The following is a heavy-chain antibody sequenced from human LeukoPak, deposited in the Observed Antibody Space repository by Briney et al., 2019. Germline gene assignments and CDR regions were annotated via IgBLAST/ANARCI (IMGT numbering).Heavy chain of an antibody. V-gene: IGHV3-7*01. Sequence: GGSLRLSCAASGFTFSGSWMSWVRQAPGKGLEWVANIKQDGSEKYYVDSVKGRFTISRDNAKNSLFLQMNSLRAEDTAVYYCARRAIVVVITTGAFDIWGQGTMVTVSS. D-gene: IGHD3-22*01. J-gene: IGHJ3*02. CDR2: IKQDGSEK. CDR3: ARRAIVVVITTGAFDI. CDR1: GFTFSGSW.